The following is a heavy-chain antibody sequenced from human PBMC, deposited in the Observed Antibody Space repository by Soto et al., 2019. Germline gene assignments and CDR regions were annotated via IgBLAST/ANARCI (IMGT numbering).Heavy chain of an antibody. CDR1: GFSLSTSGMR. D-gene: IGHD6-13*01. CDR2: IDWDDDK. J-gene: IGHJ4*02. CDR3: ARVRTWNRKFSSSPTLYYFDY. V-gene: IGHV2-70*04. Sequence: SGPTLVNPTQTLTLTCTFSGFSLSTSGMRVSWIRQPPGKALEWLARIDWDDDKFYSSSLKTRLTISKDTSKNQVVLTMTNMGPADTGTYYCARVRTWNRKFSSSPTLYYFDYWGQGTLVTVSS.